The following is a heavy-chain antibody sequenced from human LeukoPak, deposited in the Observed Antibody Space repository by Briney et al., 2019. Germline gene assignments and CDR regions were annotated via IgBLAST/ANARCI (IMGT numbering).Heavy chain of an antibody. Sequence: PLETLSLTCTVSGGSISSSSYYWGWIRQPPGKGLEWIGSIYYSGSTYYNPSLKSRVTISVDTSKNQFPLKLSSVTAADTAVYYCARHLPAGVIAMDYWGQGTLVTVSS. D-gene: IGHD2-21*01. V-gene: IGHV4-39*01. CDR2: IYYSGST. J-gene: IGHJ4*02. CDR3: ARHLPAGVIAMDY. CDR1: GGSISSSSYY.